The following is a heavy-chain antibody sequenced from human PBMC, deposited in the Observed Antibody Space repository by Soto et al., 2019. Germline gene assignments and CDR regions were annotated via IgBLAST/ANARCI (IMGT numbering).Heavy chain of an antibody. V-gene: IGHV1-69*13. Sequence: ASGEVSCKASGGTFSSYAISWVRQAPGQGLEWMGGIIPIFGTANYAQKFQGRVTITADESTSTAYMELSSLRSEDTAVYYCARGRTGDDFWSGYWGQGTLVTVSS. CDR3: ARGRTGDDFWSGY. CDR1: GGTFSSYA. CDR2: IIPIFGTA. D-gene: IGHD3-3*01. J-gene: IGHJ4*02.